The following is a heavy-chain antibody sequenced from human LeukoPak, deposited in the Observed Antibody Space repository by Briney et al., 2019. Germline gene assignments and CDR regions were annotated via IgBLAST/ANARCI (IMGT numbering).Heavy chain of an antibody. Sequence: GGSLRLSCAASGFTFSSYAMSWVRQAPGKGLEWVSAISGSGVGTYYADSVKGRFTISRDNSKNTLYLQMNSLRAEDTAVYYCATEGPDYGDYLFDYWGQGTLVTVSS. CDR3: ATEGPDYGDYLFDY. CDR2: ISGSGVGT. J-gene: IGHJ4*02. CDR1: GFTFSSYA. D-gene: IGHD4-17*01. V-gene: IGHV3-23*01.